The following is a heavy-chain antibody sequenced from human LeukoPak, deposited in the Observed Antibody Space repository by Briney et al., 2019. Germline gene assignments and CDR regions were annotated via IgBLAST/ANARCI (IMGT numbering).Heavy chain of an antibody. CDR3: AREGYSYGLKNFDY. D-gene: IGHD5-18*01. J-gene: IGHJ4*02. V-gene: IGHV4-39*07. CDR1: GGSISSSSYY. CDR2: IYYSGST. Sequence: KTSETLSLTCTVSGGSISSSSYYWGWIRQPPGKGLEWIGSIYYSGSTYYNPSLKSRVTISVDTSKNQFSLKLSSVTAADTAVYYCAREGYSYGLKNFDYWGQGTLVTVSS.